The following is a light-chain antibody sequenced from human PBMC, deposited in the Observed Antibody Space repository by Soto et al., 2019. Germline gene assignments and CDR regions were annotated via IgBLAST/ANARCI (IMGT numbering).Light chain of an antibody. Sequence: DIQLTQSPSSLSASVGDRVTITCRASQTVGTYLNWYQQKPSRAPKVVIYAASDLQTGVPSRFSGSGSGTSFTLPIISLRPEDFATYFCQQSYNMPWTSGRGTKVEV. V-gene: IGKV1-39*01. J-gene: IGKJ1*01. CDR1: QTVGTY. CDR3: QQSYNMPWT. CDR2: AAS.